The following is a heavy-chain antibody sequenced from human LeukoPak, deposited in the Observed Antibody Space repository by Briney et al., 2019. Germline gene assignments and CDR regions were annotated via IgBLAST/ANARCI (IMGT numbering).Heavy chain of an antibody. V-gene: IGHV4-59*08. Sequence: KPSETLSLTCTVSGGSISSYYWSWIRQPPGKGLEWIGYIYYRGSTNYNPSLKGRVTISVDTSKKQFSLKLSSVTAADTAVYYCARHSSFPPGYYDSRGLHAFDIWGQGTMVTVSS. CDR2: IYYRGST. J-gene: IGHJ3*02. D-gene: IGHD3-22*01. CDR1: GGSISSYY. CDR3: ARHSSFPPGYYDSRGLHAFDI.